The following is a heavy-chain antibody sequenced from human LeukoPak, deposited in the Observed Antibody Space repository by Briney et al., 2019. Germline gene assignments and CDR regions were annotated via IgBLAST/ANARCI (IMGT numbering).Heavy chain of an antibody. V-gene: IGHV1-69*04. Sequence: SVKVSCKASGGTFSSYAISWVRQAPGQGLEWMGRIIPILGIANYAQKFQGRVTMTRNTSISTAYMELSSLRSEDTAVYYCARGRSELVYFDYWGQGTLVTVSS. D-gene: IGHD6-13*01. CDR3: ARGRSELVYFDY. J-gene: IGHJ4*02. CDR2: IIPILGIA. CDR1: GGTFSSYA.